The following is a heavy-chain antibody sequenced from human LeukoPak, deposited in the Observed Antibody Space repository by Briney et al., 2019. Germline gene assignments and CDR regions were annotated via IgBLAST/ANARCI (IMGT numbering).Heavy chain of an antibody. J-gene: IGHJ4*02. CDR2: INHSGST. Sequence: SETPSLTCAVYGGSFSGYYWSWIRQPPGKGLEWIGEINHSGSTNYNPSLRSRVTISVDTSKNQFSLKLSSVTAADTAVYYCARDAVTVNSYYFDYWGQGTLVTVSS. D-gene: IGHD4-11*01. V-gene: IGHV4-34*01. CDR1: GGSFSGYY. CDR3: ARDAVTVNSYYFDY.